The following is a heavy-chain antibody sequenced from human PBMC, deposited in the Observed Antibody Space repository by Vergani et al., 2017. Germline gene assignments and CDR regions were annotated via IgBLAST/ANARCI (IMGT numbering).Heavy chain of an antibody. CDR3: ATDSLKLSGSYEF. V-gene: IGHV1-18*01. CDR2: ISAYNGNT. Sequence: QVQLVQSGAEVKKPGASVKVSCKASGYTFTSYGISWVRQAPGQGLEWMGWISAYNGNTNYAQKFQGRVTMTEDTSTDTAYMELSSLRSEDTAVYYCATDSLKLSGSYEFWGQGTLVTVAS. J-gene: IGHJ4*02. D-gene: IGHD1-26*01. CDR1: GYTFTSYG.